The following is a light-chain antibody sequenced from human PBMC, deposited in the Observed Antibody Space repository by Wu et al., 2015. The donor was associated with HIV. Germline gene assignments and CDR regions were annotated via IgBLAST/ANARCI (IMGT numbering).Light chain of an antibody. CDR1: QSVSNNY. Sequence: EIVLTQSPGTLSLSPGERATLSCRASQSVSNNYLAWYQQKPGQAPRLLIHGASSRASGIPDRFSGSGSGTDFTLATSRLEPEDFAVYYCQQYAASPLTFGPGTKVDLK. J-gene: IGKJ3*01. CDR2: GAS. CDR3: QQYAASPLT. V-gene: IGKV3-20*01.